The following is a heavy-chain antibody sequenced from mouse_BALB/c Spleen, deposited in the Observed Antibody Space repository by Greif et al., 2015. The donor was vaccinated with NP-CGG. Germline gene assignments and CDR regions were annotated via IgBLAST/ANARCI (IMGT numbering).Heavy chain of an antibody. CDR1: GYAFSSYW. Sequence: QVQLKESGADLVRPGSSVKISCKASGYAFSSYWMNWVKQRPGQGLEWIGQIYPGDGDTNYNGKFKGKATLTADKSSXTAYMQLSSLTSEDSAVYFCAREGYGTRYFDVWGAGTTVTVSS. CDR3: AREGYGTRYFDV. V-gene: IGHV1-80*01. D-gene: IGHD1-1*01. J-gene: IGHJ1*01. CDR2: IYPGDGDT.